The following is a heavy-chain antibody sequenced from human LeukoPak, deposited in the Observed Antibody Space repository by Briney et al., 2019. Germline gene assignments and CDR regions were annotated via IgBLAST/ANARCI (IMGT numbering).Heavy chain of an antibody. CDR2: LSSDGSYD. CDR1: GFTFSIYA. D-gene: IGHD6-13*01. J-gene: IGHJ6*02. V-gene: IGHV3-30*04. Sequence: PGGSLRLSCSASGFTFSIYAMHWVRQTPDRGLEWVGFLSSDGSYDQYRESVRGRFSISRDNSKNTLYLQMNSLRAEDTAVYYCAKGLRIAAALMDVWGQGTTVTVSS. CDR3: AKGLRIAAALMDV.